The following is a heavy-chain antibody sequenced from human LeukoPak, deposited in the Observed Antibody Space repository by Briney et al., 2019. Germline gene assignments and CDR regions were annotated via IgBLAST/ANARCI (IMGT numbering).Heavy chain of an antibody. V-gene: IGHV1-69*05. Sequence: ASVKVSCKASGGTFSSYAISWVRQAPGQGLEWMGGIIPIFGTANYAQKFQGRVTITTDESTSTAYMELSSLRAEDTAVYYCARDKDYYGSGSPIDYWGQGTLVTVSS. CDR2: IIPIFGTA. CDR1: GGTFSSYA. J-gene: IGHJ4*02. D-gene: IGHD3-10*01. CDR3: ARDKDYYGSGSPIDY.